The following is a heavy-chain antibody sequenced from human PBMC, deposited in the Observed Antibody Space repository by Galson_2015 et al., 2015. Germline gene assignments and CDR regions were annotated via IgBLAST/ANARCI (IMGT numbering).Heavy chain of an antibody. CDR2: INHSGST. CDR1: GGSFSGYY. V-gene: IGHV4-34*01. CDR3: ARREYGYYGSGSYSPSDY. Sequence: ETLSLTCAVYGGSFSGYYWSWIRQPPGKGLEWIGEINHSGSTDYNPSLKSRVTISVDTSKNQFSLKLSSVTAADTAVYYCARREYGYYGSGSYSPSDYWGQGTLVTVSS. J-gene: IGHJ4*02. D-gene: IGHD3-10*01.